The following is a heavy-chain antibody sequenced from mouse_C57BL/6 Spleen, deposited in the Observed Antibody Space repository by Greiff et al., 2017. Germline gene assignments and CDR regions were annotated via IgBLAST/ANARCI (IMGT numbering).Heavy chain of an antibody. CDR2: INPNNGGT. J-gene: IGHJ2*01. Sequence: EVQLQQSGPELVKPGASVKISCKASGYTFTDYYMNWVKQSHGKSLEWIGDINPNNGGTSYNQKFKGKATLTVDKSSSTAYMELRSLTSEDSAVYYCAREGHYYGSSLFDYWGQGTTLTVSS. D-gene: IGHD1-1*01. CDR1: GYTFTDYY. V-gene: IGHV1-26*01. CDR3: AREGHYYGSSLFDY.